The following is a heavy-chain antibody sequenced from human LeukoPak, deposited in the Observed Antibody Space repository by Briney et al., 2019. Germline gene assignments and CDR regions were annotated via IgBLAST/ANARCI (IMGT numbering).Heavy chain of an antibody. J-gene: IGHJ4*02. D-gene: IGHD4-17*01. Sequence: SETLSLTCAVSGYSISSGYYWGWIRQPPGKGLEWIGSIYHSGSTYYNPSLKSRVTISVDTSKNQCSLKLSSVTAADTAVYYCARRLRATVTTSDYWGQGTLVTVSS. CDR2: IYHSGST. V-gene: IGHV4-38-2*01. CDR1: GYSISSGYY. CDR3: ARRLRATVTTSDY.